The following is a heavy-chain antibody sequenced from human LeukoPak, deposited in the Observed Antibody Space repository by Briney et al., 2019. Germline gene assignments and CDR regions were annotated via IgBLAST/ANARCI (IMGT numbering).Heavy chain of an antibody. J-gene: IGHJ4*02. CDR1: GFTFSSYG. V-gene: IGHV3-23*01. CDR3: AKLFDSGTYNNFFHY. Sequence: GGTLRLSCAASGFTFSSYGMSWVRQAPGKGLEWVSAITATSSSTYDADSVQGRFTISRDNSKNTLFLQMNSLRPEDTAIYYCAKLFDSGTYNNFFHYWGQGTLVTVSS. CDR2: ITATSSST. D-gene: IGHD3-10*01.